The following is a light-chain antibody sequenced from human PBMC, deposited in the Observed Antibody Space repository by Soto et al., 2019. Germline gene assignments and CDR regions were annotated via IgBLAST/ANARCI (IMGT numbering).Light chain of an antibody. Sequence: AIRRPQSPSSFSASTGDRVTITCRASQGISSYLAWYQQKPGKAPKLLIYAASTLQSGVPSRFSGSGSGTDFTLTISCLQSEDFATYYCQQYYSYPITFGQGTRLEI. CDR3: QQYYSYPIT. CDR2: AAS. CDR1: QGISSY. V-gene: IGKV1-8*01. J-gene: IGKJ5*01.